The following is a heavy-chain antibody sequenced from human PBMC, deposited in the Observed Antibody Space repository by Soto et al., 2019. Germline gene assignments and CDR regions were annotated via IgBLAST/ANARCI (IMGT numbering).Heavy chain of an antibody. CDR3: AKDREYSSGWWPDAFDI. Sequence: PGGSLRLSCAASGFTFSSYAMSWVRQAPGKGLEWVSAISGSGGSTYYADSVKGRFTISRDNSKNTLYLQMNSLRAEDTAVYYCAKDREYSSGWWPDAFDIWGQGTMVTVSS. V-gene: IGHV3-23*01. D-gene: IGHD6-19*01. CDR2: ISGSGGST. CDR1: GFTFSSYA. J-gene: IGHJ3*02.